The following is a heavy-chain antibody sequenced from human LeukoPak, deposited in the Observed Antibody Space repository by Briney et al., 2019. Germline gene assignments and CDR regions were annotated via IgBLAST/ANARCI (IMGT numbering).Heavy chain of an antibody. CDR1: GFTFSSYS. J-gene: IGHJ6*03. CDR3: ARDALSYGFYYYYMDV. Sequence: GGSLRLSCAASGFTFSSYSMNWVRQAPGKGLEWVSSISSSSSYIYYADSVKGRFTISRDNAKNSLYLQMNSLRAEDTAVYYCARDALSYGFYYYYMDVWGKGTTVTVSS. CDR2: ISSSSSYI. D-gene: IGHD4-17*01. V-gene: IGHV3-21*01.